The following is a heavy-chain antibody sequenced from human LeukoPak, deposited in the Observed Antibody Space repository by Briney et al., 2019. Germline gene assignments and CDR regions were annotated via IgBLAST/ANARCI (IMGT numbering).Heavy chain of an antibody. CDR3: AREAFSSSWYFP. V-gene: IGHV3-21*01. Sequence: GGSLRLSCAASGFTFSSYSMNWVCQAPGKGLEWVSSISSSSSYIYYADSVKGRFTISRDNAKNSLYLQMNSLRAEDTAVYYCAREAFSSSWYFPWGQGTLVTVSS. CDR2: ISSSSSYI. J-gene: IGHJ5*02. CDR1: GFTFSSYS. D-gene: IGHD6-13*01.